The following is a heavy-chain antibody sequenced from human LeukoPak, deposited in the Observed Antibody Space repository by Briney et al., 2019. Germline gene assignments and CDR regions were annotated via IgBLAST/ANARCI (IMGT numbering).Heavy chain of an antibody. Sequence: GGSLRLSCAASGFTFSSYSMNWVRQAPGKGLEWVSSISSSSSYIYYADSVKGRFTISRDNAKNSLYLQMNSLRAEDTALYYCAKDTGYDSSGSLYWGQGTLVTVSS. V-gene: IGHV3-21*04. CDR3: AKDTGYDSSGSLY. D-gene: IGHD3-22*01. CDR1: GFTFSSYS. J-gene: IGHJ4*02. CDR2: ISSSSSYI.